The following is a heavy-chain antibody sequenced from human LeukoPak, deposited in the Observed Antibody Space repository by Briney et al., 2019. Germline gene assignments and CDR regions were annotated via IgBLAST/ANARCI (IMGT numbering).Heavy chain of an antibody. J-gene: IGHJ4*02. CDR1: GFTVSSNY. D-gene: IGHD1-26*01. CDR3: ARRGLYSGYDY. V-gene: IGHV3-53*01. Sequence: GGSLGLSCAASGFTVSSNYMSWVRQAPGKGLQWVSVIYSGGSTYYADSVKGRFTISRDNSKNTLYLQMNSLRPEDTAVYYCARRGLYSGYDYWGQGALVTVSS. CDR2: IYSGGST.